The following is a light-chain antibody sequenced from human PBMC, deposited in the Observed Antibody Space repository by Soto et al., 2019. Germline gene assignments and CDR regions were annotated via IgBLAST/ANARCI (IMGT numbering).Light chain of an antibody. CDR1: QSVSSN. V-gene: IGKV3-15*01. CDR3: QQYKKWPWT. J-gene: IGKJ1*01. CDR2: GAS. Sequence: EMVMTQSPATLSVSQGERATLSCRASQSVSSNLAWYQQKPGQAPRLLIYGASTRATGIPARFSGSGSGTEFTLTITSLQSEDFAVYYCQQYKKWPWTFGQGTKVDIK.